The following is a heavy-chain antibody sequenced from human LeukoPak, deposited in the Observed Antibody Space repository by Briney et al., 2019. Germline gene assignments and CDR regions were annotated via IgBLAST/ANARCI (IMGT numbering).Heavy chain of an antibody. CDR2: ISGSGGGT. CDR3: AKGGYGPGTYNWFDP. J-gene: IGHJ5*02. V-gene: IGHV3-23*01. CDR1: GFTFSSYA. D-gene: IGHD3-10*01. Sequence: PGGSLRLSCAASGFTFSSYAMFWVRQAPGKGLEWVSYISGSGGGTRNADSVKGRFTISRDNSRNTLYLQMNSLRAEDTAVYYCAKGGYGPGTYNWFDPWGQGTLVTVPS.